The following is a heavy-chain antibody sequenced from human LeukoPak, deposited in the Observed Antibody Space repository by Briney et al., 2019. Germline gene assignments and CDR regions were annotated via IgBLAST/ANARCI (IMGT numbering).Heavy chain of an antibody. V-gene: IGHV3-23*01. CDR2: ISGGGAT. D-gene: IGHD6-6*01. J-gene: IGHJ5*02. Sequence: GGSLRLSCAPSGFTFSIYAMTWVRQAPGKGLEWVSAISGGGATYYADSVKGRFTISRDNSKNTLYLQMNSLRADDTAVYYCARVGKAARSEWFDPWGQGTLVTVSS. CDR3: ARVGKAARSEWFDP. CDR1: GFTFSIYA.